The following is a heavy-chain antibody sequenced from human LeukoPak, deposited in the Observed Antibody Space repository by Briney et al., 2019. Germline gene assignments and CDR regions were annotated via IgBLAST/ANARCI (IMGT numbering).Heavy chain of an antibody. CDR1: GFTFSFYM. CDR3: ARDDNWNDKPFDL. Sequence: GGSLRLSCTASGFTFSFYMMHWVRQAPGKGLESVSSISTSSSHIYYADSLKGRFTVSRDNARNSLYLQMNNLRAEDTAVYYCARDDNWNDKPFDLWGPGTLVTVSS. J-gene: IGHJ4*02. CDR2: ISTSSSHI. V-gene: IGHV3-21*01. D-gene: IGHD1-20*01.